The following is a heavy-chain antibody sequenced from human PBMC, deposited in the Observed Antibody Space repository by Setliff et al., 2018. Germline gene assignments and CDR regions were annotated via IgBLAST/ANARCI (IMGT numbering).Heavy chain of an antibody. V-gene: IGHV1-18*01. CDR2: ISVYNGKT. D-gene: IGHD2-8*01. CDR1: GYTLSNSI. J-gene: IGHJ4*02. CDR3: LRLVRYCTKIACQATSGDEV. Sequence: VASVKVSCKASGYTLSNSILSWVRQAPGQGLEWVGWISVYNGKTYFAQKFQDRITLTTDTSTNTGYLELRGLISDDTAVYYCLRLVRYCTKIACQATSGDEVWGLGTLVTVSS.